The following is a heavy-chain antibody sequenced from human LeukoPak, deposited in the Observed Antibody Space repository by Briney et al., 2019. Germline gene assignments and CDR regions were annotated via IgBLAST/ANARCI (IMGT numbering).Heavy chain of an antibody. CDR3: ARGSGSNYLSY. J-gene: IGHJ4*02. CDR2: IYYSGST. Sequence: SETLSLTCTVSGGSISSYYWSWIRQPPGKGPEWIGYIYYSGSTNYNPSLKSRVTISVDTSKNQFSLKLSSVTAADTAVYYCARGSGSNYLSYWGQGTLVTVSS. D-gene: IGHD4-11*01. CDR1: GGSISSYY. V-gene: IGHV4-59*01.